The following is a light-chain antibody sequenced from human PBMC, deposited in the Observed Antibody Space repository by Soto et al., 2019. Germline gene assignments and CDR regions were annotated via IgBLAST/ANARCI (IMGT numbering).Light chain of an antibody. CDR1: QSVSNL. CDR3: QQRSTWPLS. Sequence: EIVLTQSPATLSLSPGERATLSCWASQSVSNLLGWYQQKPGQPPRLLIYDVSNRATGIPARFSGSGSGTDFTLTISSLESEDLAVYYCQQRSTWPLSFGGGTKVEFK. V-gene: IGKV3-11*01. J-gene: IGKJ4*01. CDR2: DVS.